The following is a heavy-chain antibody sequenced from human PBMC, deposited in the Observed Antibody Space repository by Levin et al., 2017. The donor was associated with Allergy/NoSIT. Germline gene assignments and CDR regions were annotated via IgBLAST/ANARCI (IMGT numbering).Heavy chain of an antibody. CDR3: ARAPRRVVAFDI. J-gene: IGHJ3*02. D-gene: IGHD2-21*01. Sequence: SQTLSLTCAVYGGSFSGYYWSWIRQPPGKGLEWIGEINHSGSTNYNPSLKSRVTISVDTSKNQFSLKLSSVTAADTAVYYCARAPRRVVAFDIWGQGTMVTVSS. CDR1: GGSFSGYY. CDR2: INHSGST. V-gene: IGHV4-34*01.